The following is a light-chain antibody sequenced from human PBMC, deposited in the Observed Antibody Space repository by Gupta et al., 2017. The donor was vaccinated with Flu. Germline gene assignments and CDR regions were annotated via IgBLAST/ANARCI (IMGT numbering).Light chain of an antibody. Sequence: DIVMTQSADSLAVSLGERATINCKSSQSVLYSPNNKNYLAWYQQKPGQPPKLLIYWASTRESGVPDRFSGSGSGTDFTLTISSLQAEDVAVYYCQQYYSIPWTFGQGTKVEIK. J-gene: IGKJ1*01. V-gene: IGKV4-1*01. CDR3: QQYYSIPWT. CDR2: WAS. CDR1: QSVLYSPNNKNY.